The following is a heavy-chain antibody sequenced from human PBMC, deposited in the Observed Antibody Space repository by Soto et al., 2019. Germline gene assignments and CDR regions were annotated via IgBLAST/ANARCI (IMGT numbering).Heavy chain of an antibody. CDR1: GYTFTDYW. D-gene: IGHD2-2*02. CDR2: IYPGDSDT. V-gene: IGHV5-51*01. Sequence: GESLKISCKGSGYTFTDYWNGWVRQLPGKGLEWMGIIYPGDSDTRYSPSFQGHATITVDKSTNTAYLQWNTLRASDTAMYYCARGPVVPAALPYYYGMDDWGQGTTVTVSS. CDR3: ARGPVVPAALPYYYGMDD. J-gene: IGHJ6*02.